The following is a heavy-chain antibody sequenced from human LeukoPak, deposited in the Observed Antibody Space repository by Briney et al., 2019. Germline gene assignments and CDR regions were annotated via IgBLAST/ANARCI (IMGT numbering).Heavy chain of an antibody. Sequence: GRSLRLSCVASGLTFGRFGMHWVPQAPGKGLEGVAALQNDGSKTYYADYVEGRFTISRDNTKNTLSLQMTSLRADDTALYYCAREDWTYGHGGLDPWGQGTMVTVSP. CDR3: AREDWTYGHGGLDP. J-gene: IGHJ3*01. V-gene: IGHV3-33*05. CDR1: GLTFGRFG. CDR2: LQNDGSKT. D-gene: IGHD3/OR15-3a*01.